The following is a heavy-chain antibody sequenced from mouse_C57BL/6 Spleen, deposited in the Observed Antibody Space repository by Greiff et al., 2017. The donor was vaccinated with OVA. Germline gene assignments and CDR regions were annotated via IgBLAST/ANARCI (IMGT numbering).Heavy chain of an antibody. CDR2: ISSGSSTI. D-gene: IGHD4-1*01. CDR3: ASPLTARGPFAY. V-gene: IGHV5-17*01. Sequence: EVKLVESGGGLVKPGGSLKLSCAASGFTFSDYGMHWVRQAPEKGLEWVAYISSGSSTIYYADTVKGRFTISRYNAKNTLFLQMTSLRSEDTAMYYCASPLTARGPFAYWGQGTLVTVSA. CDR1: GFTFSDYG. J-gene: IGHJ3*01.